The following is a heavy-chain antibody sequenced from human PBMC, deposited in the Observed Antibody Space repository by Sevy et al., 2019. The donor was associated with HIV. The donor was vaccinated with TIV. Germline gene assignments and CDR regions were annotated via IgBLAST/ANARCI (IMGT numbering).Heavy chain of an antibody. V-gene: IGHV3-11*01. CDR3: VRDAVRVWYFDL. CDR1: GFTFSDYY. CDR2: ISNSGTTI. J-gene: IGHJ2*01. Sequence: GGSLRLSCVASGFTFSDYYMSWIRQAPGKGLEWISYISNSGTTIFYADSVKGRFSISRDNAKNSLYLQMNSRRLEDKAVYYCVRDAVRVWYFDLWGRGTLVTVSS. D-gene: IGHD3-10*01.